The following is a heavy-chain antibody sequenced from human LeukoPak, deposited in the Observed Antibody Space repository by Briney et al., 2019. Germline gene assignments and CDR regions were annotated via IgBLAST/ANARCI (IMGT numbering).Heavy chain of an antibody. Sequence: PGGSLRLSCAASGFIFSSYWMSWVRQAPGKGLEWVAVIWYDGSNKYYADSVKGRFTISRDNSKNTLYLQMNSLRAEDTAVYYCARDRYELSTPYGMDVWGQGTTVTVSS. CDR1: GFIFSSYW. J-gene: IGHJ6*02. D-gene: IGHD3-16*02. CDR2: IWYDGSNK. V-gene: IGHV3-33*08. CDR3: ARDRYELSTPYGMDV.